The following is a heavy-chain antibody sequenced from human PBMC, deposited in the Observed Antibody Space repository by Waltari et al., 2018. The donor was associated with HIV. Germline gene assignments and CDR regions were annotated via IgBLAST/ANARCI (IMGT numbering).Heavy chain of an antibody. Sequence: QVQLQQWGAGLLKPSETLSLTCAVYGGSFSGYSWSWIRQPPGKGLEWIGEINHSGSTNYNPSLKSRVTISVDTSKNQFSLKLSSVTAADTAVYYCATAGASTAGWFDPWGQGTLVTVSS. CDR2: INHSGST. D-gene: IGHD3-16*01. CDR3: ATAGASTAGWFDP. CDR1: GGSFSGYS. J-gene: IGHJ5*02. V-gene: IGHV4-34*01.